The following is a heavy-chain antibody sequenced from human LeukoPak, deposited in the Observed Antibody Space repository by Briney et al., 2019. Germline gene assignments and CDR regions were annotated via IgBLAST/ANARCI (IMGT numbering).Heavy chain of an antibody. CDR2: IRYDGSNK. J-gene: IGHJ4*02. V-gene: IGHV3-30*02. D-gene: IGHD6-19*01. Sequence: GGSLRLSCAASGFTFSSYGMHWVRQAPGKGLEWVAFIRYDGSNKYYADSVKGRFTISRDNSKNTLYLQMNSLRAEDTAVYYCARGYSSGWYYFDYWGQGTLVTVSS. CDR1: GFTFSSYG. CDR3: ARGYSSGWYYFDY.